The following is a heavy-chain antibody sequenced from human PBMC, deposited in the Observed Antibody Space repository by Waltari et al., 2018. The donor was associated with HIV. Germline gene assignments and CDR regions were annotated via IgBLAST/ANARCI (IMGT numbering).Heavy chain of an antibody. CDR3: TTDRVSVEVRPRP. CDR2: IKDKTDGGTT. J-gene: IGHJ5*02. CDR1: GFTFSSAW. Sequence: EVQLVESGGGLVKPGGSLRLSCAASGFTFSSAWMSWVAQAPGKGLEWVGRIKDKTDGGTTHYAAPVKGRFTISRDDSKNTLYLQMNSLKTEDTAMYYCTTDRVSVEVRPRPWGQGTLVTVSS. V-gene: IGHV3-15*01. D-gene: IGHD6-19*01.